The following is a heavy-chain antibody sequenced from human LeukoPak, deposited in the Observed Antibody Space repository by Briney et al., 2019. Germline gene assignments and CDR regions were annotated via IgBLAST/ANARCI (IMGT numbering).Heavy chain of an antibody. CDR3: VKDRASTNCFDY. CDR2: IRYDASDK. D-gene: IGHD2-2*01. CDR1: GFTLSQYG. J-gene: IGHJ4*02. V-gene: IGHV3-30*02. Sequence: GGSLRLSCAASGFTLSQYGMHWVRQAPGKGLEWVAFIRYDASDKYYPDSVKGRFTIYRDNSKNTLDLQMNSLRHEDTAVYYCVKDRASTNCFDYWGQGTLVTV.